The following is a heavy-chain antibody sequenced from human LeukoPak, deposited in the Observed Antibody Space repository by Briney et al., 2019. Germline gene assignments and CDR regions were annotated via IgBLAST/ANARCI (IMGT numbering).Heavy chain of an antibody. CDR2: ISAYNGNT. V-gene: IGHV1-18*01. J-gene: IGHJ3*02. Sequence: ASVKVSCKASGYTFTSYGISWVRQAPGQGLEWMGWISAYNGNTNYAQKLQGRVTMTTDTSTSTAYMELRSLRSDDTAVYYCASISRPDSSGYYLDAFDIWGQGTMVTVSS. D-gene: IGHD3-22*01. CDR1: GYTFTSYG. CDR3: ASISRPDSSGYYLDAFDI.